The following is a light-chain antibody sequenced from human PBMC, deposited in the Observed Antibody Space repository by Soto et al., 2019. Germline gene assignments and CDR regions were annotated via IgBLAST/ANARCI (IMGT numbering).Light chain of an antibody. Sequence: EVVMTQSPATLSVSPGERATLSCRASQSVSSYLAWYQQKPDQAPRLLIYGASTRATGIPARFSGSGSGTEFTLTISSLQSEDFAVYYCQQCSDWPLITFGQGTRLEIK. V-gene: IGKV3-15*01. J-gene: IGKJ5*01. CDR1: QSVSSY. CDR2: GAS. CDR3: QQCSDWPLIT.